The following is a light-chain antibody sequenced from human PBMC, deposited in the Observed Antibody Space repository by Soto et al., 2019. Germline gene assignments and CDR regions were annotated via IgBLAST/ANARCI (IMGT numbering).Light chain of an antibody. CDR2: KAS. CDR3: QQYNSCPGT. Sequence: DIQMTQSPSTLSASVGDRVTITCRASQSISSWLAWYQQKPGKAPKLLIYKASSLESGVPSRFSGSGSGTEFTLTISSLQPDDFATYYCQQYNSCPGTFGQGTKVEIK. V-gene: IGKV1-5*03. CDR1: QSISSW. J-gene: IGKJ1*01.